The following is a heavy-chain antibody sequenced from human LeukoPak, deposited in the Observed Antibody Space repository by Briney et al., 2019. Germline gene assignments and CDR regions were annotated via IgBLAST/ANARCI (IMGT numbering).Heavy chain of an antibody. V-gene: IGHV4-38-2*02. CDR1: GYSISSGYY. CDR3: ARGRPRVWFGELSLPRNWFDP. J-gene: IGHJ5*02. Sequence: SETLSLTCTVSGYSISSGYYWGWIRQPPGKGLEWIGSIYHSGSNYYNPSLKSRVTISVDTSKNQFSLKLSSVTAAGTAVYYCARGRPRVWFGELSLPRNWFDPWGQGTLVTVSS. CDR2: IYHSGSN. D-gene: IGHD3-10*01.